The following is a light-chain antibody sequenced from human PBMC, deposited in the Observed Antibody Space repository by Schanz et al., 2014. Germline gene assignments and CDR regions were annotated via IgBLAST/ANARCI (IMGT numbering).Light chain of an antibody. CDR1: SSDVGSYNR. CDR3: TSYTSTDTWL. Sequence: SALTQPASVSGSPGQSITISCTGTSSDVGSYNRVSWFQQPPGTAPKLMIYEVNNRPSGVPDRFSGSKSGNTASLTISGLQSEDEADYYCTSYTSTDTWLFGGGTKVTVL. CDR2: EVN. J-gene: IGLJ3*02. V-gene: IGLV2-18*02.